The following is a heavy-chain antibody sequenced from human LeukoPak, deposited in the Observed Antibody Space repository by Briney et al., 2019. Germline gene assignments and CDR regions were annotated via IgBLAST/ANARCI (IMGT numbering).Heavy chain of an antibody. CDR2: INSSGGST. CDR1: GGTFSSYA. CDR3: ARDSGMVRGTVDY. J-gene: IGHJ4*02. Sequence: ASVKVSCKASGGTFSSYAISWVRQAPGQGLEWMGIINSSGGSTSYAQKFQGRVTMTRDTSTSTVYMELSSLRSEDTAVYYCARDSGMVRGTVDYWGQGTLVTVSS. D-gene: IGHD3-10*01. V-gene: IGHV1-46*01.